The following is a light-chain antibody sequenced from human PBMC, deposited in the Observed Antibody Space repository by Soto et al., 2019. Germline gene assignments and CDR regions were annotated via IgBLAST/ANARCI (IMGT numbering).Light chain of an antibody. CDR1: QSVTSTY. Sequence: EIVLTQSPGTLSLSPVERATLSCRASQSVTSTYLAWYQQKPGQAPRLLIYGASSRAIGIPDRFSGSVSGTDFALTISRLEPEDFAVYYCQQYGNSGITFGQGTRLEIK. V-gene: IGKV3-20*01. CDR3: QQYGNSGIT. CDR2: GAS. J-gene: IGKJ5*01.